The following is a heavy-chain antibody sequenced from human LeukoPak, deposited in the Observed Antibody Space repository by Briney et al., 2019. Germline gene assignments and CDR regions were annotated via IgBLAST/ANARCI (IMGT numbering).Heavy chain of an antibody. D-gene: IGHD3-10*01. CDR3: AKGPRITLVRGGQWYYYMDV. J-gene: IGHJ6*03. CDR2: ISTYNGNT. CDR1: GYSFVLYG. Sequence: ASVKVSCKASGYSFVLYGISWVRQAPGQGPEWMGWISTYNGNTKYAEKFQGRVTVTRDTSTSTVYMELSSLRSEDTAVYYCAKGPRITLVRGGQWYYYMDVWGKGTTVTISS. V-gene: IGHV1-18*01.